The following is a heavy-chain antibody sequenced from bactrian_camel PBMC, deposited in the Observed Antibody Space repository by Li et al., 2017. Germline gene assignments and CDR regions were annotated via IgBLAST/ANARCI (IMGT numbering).Heavy chain of an antibody. CDR2: IDPVFNRT. D-gene: IGHD5*01. Sequence: HVQLVESGGGSVQAGGSLRLSCVASGVTVTANCMGWFRQAPGKEREGVAAIDPVFNRTYYDDSVKGRFTISPDNAKNTIYLQMNNLKPEDTAMYYCAAERASEERAPGGVLDPSRYNYWGQGTQVTVS. V-gene: IGHV3S54*01. CDR3: AAERASEERAPGGVLDPSRYNY. J-gene: IGHJ4*01. CDR1: GVTVTANC.